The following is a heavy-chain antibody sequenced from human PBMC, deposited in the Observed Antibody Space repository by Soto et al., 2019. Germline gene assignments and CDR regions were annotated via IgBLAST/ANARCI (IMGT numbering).Heavy chain of an antibody. J-gene: IGHJ2*01. V-gene: IGHV3-33*01. CDR1: GFTFSSYG. CDR3: ARDSNSGYDDNWYFDL. CDR2: IWYDGSNK. D-gene: IGHD5-12*01. Sequence: QVQLVESGGGVVQPGRSLRLSCAASGFTFSSYGMHWVRQAPGKGLEWVAVIWYDGSNKYYADSVKGRFTISRDNSKNTLYLQMNSLRAEDTAVYYCARDSNSGYDDNWYFDLWGRGTLVTVSS.